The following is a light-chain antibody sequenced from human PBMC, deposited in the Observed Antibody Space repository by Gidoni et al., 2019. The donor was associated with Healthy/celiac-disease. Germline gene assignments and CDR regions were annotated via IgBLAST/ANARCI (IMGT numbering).Light chain of an antibody. CDR3: MQALQTRLT. CDR1: QSLLHSNGYNY. J-gene: IGKJ4*01. Sequence: DIVMTQSPLSLRVPPGEPASIACRSSQSLLHSNGYNYLDWYLQKPGQSPQLLIYLGSNRASGVPDRFSGSGSGTDFTLKISRVEAEDVGVYYCMQALQTRLTFGGGTKVEIK. V-gene: IGKV2-28*01. CDR2: LGS.